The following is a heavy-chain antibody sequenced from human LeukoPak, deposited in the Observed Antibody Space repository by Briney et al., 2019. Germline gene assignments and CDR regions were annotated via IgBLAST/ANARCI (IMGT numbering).Heavy chain of an antibody. CDR1: GGSISSEKYY. CDR3: ARGSWYFDY. CDR2: IYYTGST. V-gene: IGHV4-30-4*01. J-gene: IGHJ4*02. D-gene: IGHD1-26*01. Sequence: SETLSLTCTVSGGSISSEKYYWSWIRQPPGKGLEWIGYIYYTGSTYYNPSLKSRVTISVDTSKNQFSLKLSSVTAADTAVYYCARGSWYFDYWGQGTLVTVSS.